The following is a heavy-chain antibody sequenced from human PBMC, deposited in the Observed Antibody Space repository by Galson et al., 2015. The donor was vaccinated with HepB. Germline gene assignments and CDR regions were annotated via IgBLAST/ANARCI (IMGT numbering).Heavy chain of an antibody. CDR2: IIPIFGTA. CDR3: ARATLGYCSSTSCYRGGYYDYYYGMDV. J-gene: IGHJ6*02. CDR1: GGTFSSYA. D-gene: IGHD2-2*01. Sequence: SVKVSCKASGGTFSSYAISWVRQAPGQGLEWMGGIIPIFGTANYAQKFQGRVTITADESTRTAYMELSSLRSEDTAVYYCARATLGYCSSTSCYRGGYYDYYYGMDVWGQGTTVTVSS. V-gene: IGHV1-69*13.